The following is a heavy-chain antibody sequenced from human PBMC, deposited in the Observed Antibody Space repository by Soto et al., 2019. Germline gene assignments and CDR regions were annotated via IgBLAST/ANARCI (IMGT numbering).Heavy chain of an antibody. J-gene: IGHJ6*02. CDR3: ARGRYYHGYSYGYGYYYYGMDV. D-gene: IGHD5-18*01. CDR1: GGSFSGYY. CDR2: INHSGST. V-gene: IGHV4-34*01. Sequence: PSETLSLTCAVYGGSFSGYYWSWIRQPPGKGLEWIGEINHSGSTNYNPSLKSRVTISVDTSKNQFSLKLSSVTAADTAVYYGARGRYYHGYSYGYGYYYYGMDVWGQGTTVTVSS.